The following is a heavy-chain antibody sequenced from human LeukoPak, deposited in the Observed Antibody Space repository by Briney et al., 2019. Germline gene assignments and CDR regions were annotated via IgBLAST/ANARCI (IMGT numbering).Heavy chain of an antibody. Sequence: GRSLRLSCAASGFTFSSYAMHWVRQAPGKGLEWVAVISYDGSNKYYADSVKGRFTISRDNSKNTLYLQMNSLRAEDTAVYYCARIPQGGYCSSTSCYERSAFDIWGQGTMVTVSS. D-gene: IGHD2-2*01. CDR1: GFTFSSYA. V-gene: IGHV3-30-3*01. CDR2: ISYDGSNK. J-gene: IGHJ3*02. CDR3: ARIPQGGYCSSTSCYERSAFDI.